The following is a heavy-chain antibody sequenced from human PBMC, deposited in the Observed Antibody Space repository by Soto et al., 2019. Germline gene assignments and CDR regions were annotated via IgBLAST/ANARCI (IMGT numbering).Heavy chain of an antibody. Sequence: PSETLSLTCTVSGGSISSYCWNWIRQHPGKGPEWIGYIYYSGSTYYNPSLKSRVTISVDTSKNQFSLKLSSVTAADTAVYYCAREPTIWGQGTLVT. CDR1: GGSISSYC. J-gene: IGHJ4*02. CDR2: IYYSGST. CDR3: AREPTI. D-gene: IGHD1-26*01. V-gene: IGHV4-59*12.